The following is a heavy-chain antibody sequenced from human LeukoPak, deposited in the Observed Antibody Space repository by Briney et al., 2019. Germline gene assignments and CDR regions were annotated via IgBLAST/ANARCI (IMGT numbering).Heavy chain of an antibody. J-gene: IGHJ4*02. Sequence: GGSLRPSCAASGFTFSSYAMSWVRQAPGKGLEWVSVIYSGGSTYYADSVKGRFTISRDNSKNTLYLQMNSLRAEDTAVYYCARDRADTAMVTGYWGQGTLVTVSS. CDR3: ARDRADTAMVTGY. V-gene: IGHV3-66*01. D-gene: IGHD5-18*01. CDR2: IYSGGST. CDR1: GFTFSSYA.